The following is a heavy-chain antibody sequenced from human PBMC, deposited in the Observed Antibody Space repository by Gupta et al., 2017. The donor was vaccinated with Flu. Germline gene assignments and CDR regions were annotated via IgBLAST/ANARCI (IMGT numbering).Heavy chain of an antibody. D-gene: IGHD6-6*01. V-gene: IGHV1-69*01. CDR2: IIPIFGTT. J-gene: IGHJ6*02. CDR3: ARAILASRPVGSNNYYYYQLDV. Sequence: EWRGGIIPIFGTTNYAQKFLGRVTIAADESATTGYMELSSLRSEDTAVYYCARAILASRPVGSNNYYYYQLDVWGQGTTVTVSS.